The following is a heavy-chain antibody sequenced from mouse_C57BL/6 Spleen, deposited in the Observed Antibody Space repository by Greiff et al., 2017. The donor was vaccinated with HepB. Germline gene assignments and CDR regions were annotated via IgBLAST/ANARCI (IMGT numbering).Heavy chain of an antibody. CDR3: ARAGTTVVARYFDV. V-gene: IGHV5-4*03. D-gene: IGHD1-1*01. Sequence: EVKLMESGGGLVKPGGSLKLSCAASGFTFSSYAMSWVRQTPEKRLEWVATISDGGSYTYYPDNVKGRFTISRDNAKNNLYLQMSHLKSEDTAMYYCARAGTTVVARYFDVWGTGTTVTVSS. J-gene: IGHJ1*03. CDR2: ISDGGSYT. CDR1: GFTFSSYA.